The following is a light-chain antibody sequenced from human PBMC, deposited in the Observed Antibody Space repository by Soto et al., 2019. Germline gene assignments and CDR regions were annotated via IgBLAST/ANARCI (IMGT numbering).Light chain of an antibody. CDR2: VEGNGSY. Sequence: QLVLTQSSSASASLGSSVKLTCTLSSGRSSSTIAWHQQPPGKAPRFLMKVEGNGSYNKGSGVPDRFSGSTSGADRYLTISNLQSEDEADYYCETWDSNTRVFGGGTKVTVL. CDR1: SGRSSST. V-gene: IGLV4-60*03. J-gene: IGLJ3*02. CDR3: ETWDSNTRV.